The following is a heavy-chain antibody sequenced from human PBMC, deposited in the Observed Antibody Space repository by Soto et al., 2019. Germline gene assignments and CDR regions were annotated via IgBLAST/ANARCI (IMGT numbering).Heavy chain of an antibody. CDR2: IWYDGSRT. CDR3: AREQIGVAGSTYDY. CDR1: GFTFSRYG. Sequence: QVQLVESGGGVVQPGTSLRLSCAASGFTFSRYGMHWVRQAPGKGLDWVALIWYDGSRTYYGESVKGRFTISRDNSKNPLCLQMNSLRVEDTAVYYCAREQIGVAGSTYDYWGQGTLVTVSS. J-gene: IGHJ4*02. D-gene: IGHD6-19*01. V-gene: IGHV3-33*01.